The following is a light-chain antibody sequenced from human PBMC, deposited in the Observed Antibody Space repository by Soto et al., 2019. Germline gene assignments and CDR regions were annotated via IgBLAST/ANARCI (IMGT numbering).Light chain of an antibody. V-gene: IGLV2-11*01. J-gene: IGLJ1*01. CDR3: CSYAGSYTFV. CDR2: DVT. Sequence: LTQPRSVSGSPGQSVTISCTGTSXDVGVYNYVSWYQQHPGKAPKLMIYDVTKRPSGVPDRFSGSKSANTASLTISGLQAEDEADYYCCSYAGSYTFVFGTGTKVTGL. CDR1: SXDVGVYNY.